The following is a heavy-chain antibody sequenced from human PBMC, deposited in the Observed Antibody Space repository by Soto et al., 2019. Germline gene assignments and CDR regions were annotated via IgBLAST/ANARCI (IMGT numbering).Heavy chain of an antibody. Sequence: GESLKISCKGSGYSFTSYWLSWVRQMPGKGLEWMGRIDPSDSYTNYSPSFQGHVTISADKSISTAYLQWSSLKASDTAMYYCARPSYYDFWSGYVGPAGMDVWGQGTTVTVSS. CDR3: ARPSYYDFWSGYVGPAGMDV. J-gene: IGHJ6*02. V-gene: IGHV5-10-1*01. CDR1: GYSFTSYW. CDR2: IDPSDSYT. D-gene: IGHD3-3*01.